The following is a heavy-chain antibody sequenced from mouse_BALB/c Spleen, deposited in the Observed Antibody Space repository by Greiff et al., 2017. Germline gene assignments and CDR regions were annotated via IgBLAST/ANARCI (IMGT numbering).Heavy chain of an antibody. D-gene: IGHD2-1*01. CDR2: ISTYYGDA. Sequence: VQLQESGAELVRPGVSVKISCKGSGYTFTDYAMHWVKQSHAKSLEWIGVISTYYGDASYNQKFKGKATMTVDKSSSTAYMELARLTSEDSAIYYCARYDGNYVLDYWGQGTTRTGSS. V-gene: IGHV1S137*01. CDR1: GYTFTDYA. J-gene: IGHJ2*01. CDR3: ARYDGNYVLDY.